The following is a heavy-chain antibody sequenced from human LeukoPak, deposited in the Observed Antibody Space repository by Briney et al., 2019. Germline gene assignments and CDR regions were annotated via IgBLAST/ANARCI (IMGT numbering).Heavy chain of an antibody. CDR1: GFTFSDYY. Sequence: GGSLRLSCAASGFTFSDYYMNWIRQAPGKGLEWISYISSSGSSTRYADSVKGRFTISRDNTRNSLYLQMTILRADDTAVYYCASKGGNWGQGTLVTVSS. V-gene: IGHV3-11*03. D-gene: IGHD2-15*01. CDR3: ASKGGN. J-gene: IGHJ4*02. CDR2: ISSSGSST.